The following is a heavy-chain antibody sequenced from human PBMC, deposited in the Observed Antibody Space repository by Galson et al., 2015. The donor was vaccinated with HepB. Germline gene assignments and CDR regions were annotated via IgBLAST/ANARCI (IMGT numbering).Heavy chain of an antibody. D-gene: IGHD2-8*02. CDR2: ISGDSNYI. J-gene: IGHJ6*03. CDR1: GFNFSPYS. V-gene: IGHV3-21*01. CDR3: EKPGAGGPDAFHFYSLDV. Sequence: SLRLSCAVSGFNFSPYSMNWVRQAPGKGLEWVSFISGDSNYIYYADSVKGRFTVSRDNAKRSLYLHMNSLRAEDTAVYYCEKPGAGGPDAFHFYSLDVWGNGTTVTVSS.